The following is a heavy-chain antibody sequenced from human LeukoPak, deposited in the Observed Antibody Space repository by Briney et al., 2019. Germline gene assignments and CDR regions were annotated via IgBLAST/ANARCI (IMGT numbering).Heavy chain of an antibody. Sequence: ASVKVSCKASGYTFTSYDINWVRQAAGQGLEWMGWMNPNSGNTGYAQKFQGRVTMTRNTSISTAYMELSSLRSEDTAVYYCARVGDSYYDFWSGYYTPEYFQHWGQGTLVTVSS. V-gene: IGHV1-8*01. D-gene: IGHD3-3*01. J-gene: IGHJ1*01. CDR3: ARVGDSYYDFWSGYYTPEYFQH. CDR1: GYTFTSYD. CDR2: MNPNSGNT.